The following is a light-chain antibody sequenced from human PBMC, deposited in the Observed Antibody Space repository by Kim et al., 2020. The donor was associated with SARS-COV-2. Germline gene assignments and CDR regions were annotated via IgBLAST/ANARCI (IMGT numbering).Light chain of an antibody. Sequence: VDVSPRQRATFTCSGDNVEVKYICWSQQKASQAPVLIIYQNAKRPSEVPERFCASTSGNTATLTISGTQAMDEADYYYQAWDSSRVFGEGTQLTVL. CDR1: NVEVKY. CDR2: QNA. V-gene: IGLV3-1*01. CDR3: QAWDSSRV. J-gene: IGLJ3*02.